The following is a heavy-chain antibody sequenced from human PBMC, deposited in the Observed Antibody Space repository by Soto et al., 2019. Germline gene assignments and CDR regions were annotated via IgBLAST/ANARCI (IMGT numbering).Heavy chain of an antibody. Sequence: DVHLLESGGGLVPPGGSLRLSCAASGFSFSRYAMIWVRQAPGKGQEWVSGITGSGGTIEYAASVKGRFTISRDNSKNTVDLKMDSLRAEATAMYYCAKDNVAGDGLWLVADWGQGILVTVS. J-gene: IGHJ1*01. CDR2: ITGSGGTI. CDR3: AKDNVAGDGLWLVAD. V-gene: IGHV3-23*01. CDR1: GFSFSRYA. D-gene: IGHD2-21*02.